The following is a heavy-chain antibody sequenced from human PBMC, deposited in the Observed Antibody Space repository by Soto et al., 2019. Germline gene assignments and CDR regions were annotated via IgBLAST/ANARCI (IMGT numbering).Heavy chain of an antibody. Sequence: SVKVSCKASGGTFSSYAISWVRQAPGHGLEWMGGIIPIFGTANYAQKFQGRVTITADESTSTAYMELSSLRSEDTAVYYCASRYCGGDCYHDAFDIWGQGTMVTVSS. CDR1: GGTFSSYA. CDR3: ASRYCGGDCYHDAFDI. CDR2: IIPIFGTA. V-gene: IGHV1-69*13. D-gene: IGHD2-21*02. J-gene: IGHJ3*02.